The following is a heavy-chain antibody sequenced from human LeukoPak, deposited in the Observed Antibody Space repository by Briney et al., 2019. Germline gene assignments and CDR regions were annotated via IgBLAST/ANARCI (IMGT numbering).Heavy chain of an antibody. Sequence: GESLQISCKGSGYIFTSYWIGWVRQMPGKGLEWMGIIYPGDSDTRYSPSFQGQVTISADKSISAAYLQWSSLKASDTAMYYCARYDYYGSGSYYYMDVWGKGTTVTVSS. CDR1: GYIFTSYW. CDR3: ARYDYYGSGSYYYMDV. D-gene: IGHD3-10*01. J-gene: IGHJ6*03. V-gene: IGHV5-51*01. CDR2: IYPGDSDT.